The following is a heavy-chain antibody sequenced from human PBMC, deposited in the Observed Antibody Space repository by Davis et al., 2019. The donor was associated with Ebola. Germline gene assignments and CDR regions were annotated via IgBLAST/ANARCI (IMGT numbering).Heavy chain of an antibody. CDR2: INVAKGNT. Sequence: ASVKVSCKASGYTFSTYAIHWLRQAPRQRLEWMGLINVAKGNTKFSQKFQGRVTMTRDTSAGTAYMELRSLRSDDTAVYYCARGITMVRGQDYFDYWGQGTLVTVSS. V-gene: IGHV1-3*01. CDR1: GYTFSTYA. CDR3: ARGITMVRGQDYFDY. J-gene: IGHJ4*02. D-gene: IGHD3-10*01.